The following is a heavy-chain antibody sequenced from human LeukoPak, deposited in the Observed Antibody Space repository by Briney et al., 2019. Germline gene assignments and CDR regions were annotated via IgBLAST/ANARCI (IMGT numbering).Heavy chain of an antibody. V-gene: IGHV3-23*01. CDR3: AKGLYSGSYYNY. Sequence: GGSLRLSCAASGFIFTDYWMYWVRQAPGKGLEWVSAISGSGGSTYYADSVKGRFTISRDNSKNTLYLQMNSLRAEDTAVYYCAKGLYSGSYYNYWGQGTLVTVSS. CDR1: GFIFTDYW. D-gene: IGHD1-26*01. J-gene: IGHJ4*02. CDR2: ISGSGGST.